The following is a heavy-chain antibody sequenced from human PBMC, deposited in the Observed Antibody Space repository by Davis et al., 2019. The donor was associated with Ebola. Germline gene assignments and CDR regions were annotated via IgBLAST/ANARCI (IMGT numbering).Heavy chain of an antibody. CDR2: ISAYNGNT. D-gene: IGHD3-3*01. CDR3: ARERATIFGVVITTEFDY. J-gene: IGHJ4*02. Sequence: ASVKVSCKASGGTFSSYSWVRQAPGQGLEWMGWISAYNGNTNYAQKLQGRVTMTTDTSTSTAYMELRSLRSDDTAVYYCARERATIFGVVITTEFDYWGQRTLVTVSS. V-gene: IGHV1-18*01. CDR1: GGTFSSY.